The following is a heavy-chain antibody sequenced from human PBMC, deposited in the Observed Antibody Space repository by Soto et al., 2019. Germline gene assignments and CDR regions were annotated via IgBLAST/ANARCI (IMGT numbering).Heavy chain of an antibody. D-gene: IGHD6-13*01. CDR1: GYSLTSYW. J-gene: IGHJ6*02. CDR3: ARKDVMLSRAAGSYYYGMDV. V-gene: IGHV5-10-1*01. CDR2: IDPSDSYT. Sequence: PGESLKISCKGSGYSLTSYWISWVRQMPGKGLEWMGRIDPSDSYTNYSPSFQGHVTISADKSISTAYLQWSSLKASDTAMYYCARKDVMLSRAAGSYYYGMDVWGQGTTVTVSS.